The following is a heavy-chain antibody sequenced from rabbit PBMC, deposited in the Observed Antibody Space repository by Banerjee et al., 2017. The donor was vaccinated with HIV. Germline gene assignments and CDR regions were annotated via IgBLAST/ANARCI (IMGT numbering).Heavy chain of an antibody. CDR3: VRTNSGGYHFNL. J-gene: IGHJ4*01. Sequence: QSLEESGGDLVKPGASLTLTCTASGFTLSSYWMCWVRQAPGKGLELIACIGTSSGNTYYASWAKGRFTISKTSSTTVTLQMTSLTAADTATYFCVRTNSGGYHFNLWGPGTLVTVS. V-gene: IGHV1S40*01. D-gene: IGHD4-2*01. CDR2: IGTSSGNT. CDR1: GFTLSSYW.